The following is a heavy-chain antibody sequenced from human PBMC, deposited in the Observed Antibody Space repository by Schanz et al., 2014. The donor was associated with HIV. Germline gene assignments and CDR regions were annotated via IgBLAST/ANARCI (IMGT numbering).Heavy chain of an antibody. CDR3: ARGGGSGSYFAGYHFDY. Sequence: VQLVESGGGVVQPGGSLRLSCAASGFTVSSLYMSWVRQAPGRGLEWVSVIYSGGTTYYADSVKGRFTISRDNSKNTLYLQMNSLRVDDTGVYYCARGGGSGSYFAGYHFDYWGQGTLVTVSS. V-gene: IGHV3-53*01. J-gene: IGHJ4*02. D-gene: IGHD1-26*01. CDR2: IYSGGTT. CDR1: GFTVSSLY.